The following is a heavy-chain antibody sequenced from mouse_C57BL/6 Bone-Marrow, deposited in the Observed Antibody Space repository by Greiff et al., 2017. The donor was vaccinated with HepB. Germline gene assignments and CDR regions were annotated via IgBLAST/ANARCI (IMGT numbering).Heavy chain of an antibody. CDR1: GYTFTDYY. Sequence: EVQLQQSGPELVKPGASVKISCKASGYTFTDYYMNWVKQSHGKSLEWIGDINPNNGGTSYNQKFKGKATLTVDKSSSTAYMVLRSLTSEDSAVYYCARSLRDWYFDVWGTGTTVTVSS. D-gene: IGHD1-1*01. V-gene: IGHV1-26*01. CDR3: ARSLRDWYFDV. J-gene: IGHJ1*03. CDR2: INPNNGGT.